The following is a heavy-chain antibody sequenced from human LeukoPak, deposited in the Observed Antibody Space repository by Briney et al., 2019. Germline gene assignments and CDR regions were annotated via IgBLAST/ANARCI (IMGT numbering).Heavy chain of an antibody. Sequence: GGSLRLSCAASGFTFSSYSMNWVRQAPGKGLEWVSSISNSSSYIYYADSVKGRFTISRDNAKNSLYLQMNSLRAEDTAMYYCARDQTGITVAATGWFDPWGQGTLVTVSS. CDR1: GFTFSSYS. V-gene: IGHV3-21*01. CDR3: ARDQTGITVAATGWFDP. J-gene: IGHJ5*02. CDR2: ISNSSSYI. D-gene: IGHD6-19*01.